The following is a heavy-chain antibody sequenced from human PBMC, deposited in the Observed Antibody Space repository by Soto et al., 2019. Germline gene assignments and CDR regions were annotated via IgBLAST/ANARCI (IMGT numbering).Heavy chain of an antibody. CDR3: ARVTSSGYPNYYFDY. D-gene: IGHD3-22*01. Sequence: TXSLTFTVSGGSISSYYWSWIRQPPGKGLEWIGYIYYSGSTNYNPSLKSRVTISVDTSKNQFSLKLSSVTAADTAVYYCARVTSSGYPNYYFDYWGQGTLVTVS. CDR2: IYYSGST. J-gene: IGHJ4*02. CDR1: GGSISSYY. V-gene: IGHV4-59*01.